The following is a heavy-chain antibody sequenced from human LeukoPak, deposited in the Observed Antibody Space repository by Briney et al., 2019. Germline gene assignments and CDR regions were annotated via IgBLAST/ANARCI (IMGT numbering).Heavy chain of an antibody. CDR3: ARESREYRSGFDY. CDR2: IYYSGST. Sequence: KPSETLSLTCTVSGGSISSYYWSWIRQPPGKGLEWIGYIYYSGSTNYNPSLKSRVTISVDTSKNQFSLKLSSVTAADTAVYYCARESREYRSGFDYWGQGTLVTVSS. V-gene: IGHV4-59*01. CDR1: GGSISSYY. D-gene: IGHD6-19*01. J-gene: IGHJ4*02.